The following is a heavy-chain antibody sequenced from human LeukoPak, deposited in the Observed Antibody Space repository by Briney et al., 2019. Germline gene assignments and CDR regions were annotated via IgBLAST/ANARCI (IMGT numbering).Heavy chain of an antibody. Sequence: NPSETLSLTCAVYGGSFSGYYWSWIRQPPGKGLEWIGGINHSGSTNYNPSLKSRVTISVDTSKNQFSLKLSSVTAADTAVYYCAREQAITIFGVVTPRDWFDPWGQGTLVTVSS. CDR3: AREQAITIFGVVTPRDWFDP. CDR2: INHSGST. CDR1: GGSFSGYY. V-gene: IGHV4-34*01. J-gene: IGHJ5*02. D-gene: IGHD3-3*01.